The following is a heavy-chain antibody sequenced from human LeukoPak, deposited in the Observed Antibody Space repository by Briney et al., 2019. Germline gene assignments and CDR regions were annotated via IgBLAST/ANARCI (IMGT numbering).Heavy chain of an antibody. D-gene: IGHD6-13*01. J-gene: IGHJ6*02. CDR2: INPNSGGT. Sequence: AASVKVSCKASGGTFSSYAISWVRQAPGQGLEWMGRINPNSGGTNYAQKFQGRVTMTRDMSISTAYMELSRLTSDDTAVYYCARDIGQQREFGMDVWGQGTTVTVSS. CDR3: ARDIGQQREFGMDV. CDR1: GGTFSSYA. V-gene: IGHV1-2*06.